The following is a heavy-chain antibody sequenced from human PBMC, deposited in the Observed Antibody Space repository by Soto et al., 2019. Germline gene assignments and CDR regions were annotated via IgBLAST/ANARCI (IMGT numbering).Heavy chain of an antibody. D-gene: IGHD3-16*02. V-gene: IGHV1-69*02. CDR3: ARGDKLSLYPQLDY. Sequence: SVKVSCKASGGTFSSYTISWVRQAPGQGLEWMGRIIPILGIANYAQKFQGRVTITADKSTSTAYMELSRLRSDDTAVYYCARGDKLSLYPQLDYWGQGTLVTVSS. CDR1: GGTFSSYT. J-gene: IGHJ4*02. CDR2: IIPILGIA.